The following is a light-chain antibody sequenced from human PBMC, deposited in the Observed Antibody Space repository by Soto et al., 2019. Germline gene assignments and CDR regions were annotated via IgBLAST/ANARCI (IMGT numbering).Light chain of an antibody. Sequence: QSVLTQPASVSGSPGQSITISCTGTSSDVGGYNYVSWYQHHPGKAPKLMIYEVSNRPSGVSNRFSGSKSGNTASLTISGLQAEDEADYYCTSYTSRTNWVFGGGTKLTVL. J-gene: IGLJ3*02. CDR2: EVS. CDR1: SSDVGGYNY. V-gene: IGLV2-14*01. CDR3: TSYTSRTNWV.